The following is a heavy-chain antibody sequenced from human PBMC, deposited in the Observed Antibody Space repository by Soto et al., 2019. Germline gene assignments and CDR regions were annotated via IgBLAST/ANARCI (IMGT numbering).Heavy chain of an antibody. D-gene: IGHD3-3*01. CDR2: IHYSGST. V-gene: IGHV4-59*11. CDR1: GGSISSHY. J-gene: IGHJ6*03. Sequence: SETLSLTCTVSGGSISSHYWSWIRQPPGKGLEWIGHIHYSGSTNYNPSPKSRVTISVDTSKNQFSLKLSSVTAADTAVYYCARVYYDFWSGQNYYYMDVWGKGTTVTVSS. CDR3: ARVYYDFWSGQNYYYMDV.